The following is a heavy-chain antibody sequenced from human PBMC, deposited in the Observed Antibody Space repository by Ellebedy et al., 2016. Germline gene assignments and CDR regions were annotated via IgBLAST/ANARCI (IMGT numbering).Heavy chain of an antibody. CDR2: INTNTGNP. D-gene: IGHD1-26*01. CDR3: ARVFDEWELRGDAFAI. J-gene: IGHJ3*02. V-gene: IGHV7-4-1*02. Sequence: ASVKVSCKASGYTFTSNHMHWVRQAPGQGLEWMGWINTNTGNPTYAQGFTGRLVFSLDTSVSTAYLQISRLKAEDTAVYYCARVFDEWELRGDAFAIWGQGTMVTVSS. CDR1: GYTFTSNH.